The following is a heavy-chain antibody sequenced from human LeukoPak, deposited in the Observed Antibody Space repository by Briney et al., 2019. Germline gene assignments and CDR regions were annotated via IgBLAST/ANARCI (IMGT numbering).Heavy chain of an antibody. CDR2: ISSDGNDK. Sequence: GGSLRVSCAASGVTFSSYGTHWVRQAPGKGLEWVALISSDGNDKLYGDSVKGRFTISRDDSKSTLYLQMNSLRAEDTAVYYCTTKVIRGNSGDDYDDWGQGTLVTVSS. V-gene: IGHV3-30*03. D-gene: IGHD5-12*01. CDR3: TTKVIRGNSGDDYDD. J-gene: IGHJ4*02. CDR1: GVTFSSYG.